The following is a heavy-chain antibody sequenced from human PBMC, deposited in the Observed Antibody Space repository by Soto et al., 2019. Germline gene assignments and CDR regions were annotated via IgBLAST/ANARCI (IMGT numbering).Heavy chain of an antibody. D-gene: IGHD3-9*01. V-gene: IGHV4-31*03. CDR2: INYSGST. Sequence: SETLSLTCTVSGGSISSGGYYWSWIRQHPGKGLEWIGYINYSGSTKYNPSLKSRVTISVDTSKNQFSLKLSSVTAADTAVYYCARGDILTGYSYWGQGTLVTVSS. J-gene: IGHJ4*02. CDR3: ARGDILTGYSY. CDR1: GGSISSGGYY.